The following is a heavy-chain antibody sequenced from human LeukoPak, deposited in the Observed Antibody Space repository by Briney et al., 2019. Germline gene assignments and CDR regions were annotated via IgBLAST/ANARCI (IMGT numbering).Heavy chain of an antibody. J-gene: IGHJ3*02. CDR1: RFTFNSYA. CDR3: ARGIGWDAFDI. D-gene: IGHD6-19*01. Sequence: GGSLRLSCAASRFTFNSYAMSWVRQAPGKGLEWVSVIGGSNGITFYVGSVKGRFTISRDNSKDTLYLQMNSLRAEDTAVYYCARGIGWDAFDIWGQGTMVTVSS. V-gene: IGHV3-23*01. CDR2: IGGSNGIT.